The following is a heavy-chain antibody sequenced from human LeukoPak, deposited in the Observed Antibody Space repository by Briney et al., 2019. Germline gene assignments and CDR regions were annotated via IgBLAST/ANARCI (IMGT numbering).Heavy chain of an antibody. V-gene: IGHV1-18*01. CDR2: ISAYNGNT. CDR3: ARGGYDFWSGSNYYYYYMDV. D-gene: IGHD3-3*01. J-gene: IGHJ6*03. Sequence: ASVKVSCKASGYTFTSYGISWVRQAPGQGLEGMGWISAYNGNTNYAQKLQGRVTMTTDTSTSTAYMELRSLRSDDTAVYYCARGGYDFWSGSNYYYYYMDVWGKGTTVTVS. CDR1: GYTFTSYG.